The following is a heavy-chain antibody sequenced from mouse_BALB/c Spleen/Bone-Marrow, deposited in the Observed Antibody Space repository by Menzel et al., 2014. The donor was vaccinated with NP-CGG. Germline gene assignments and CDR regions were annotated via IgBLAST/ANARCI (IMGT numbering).Heavy chain of an antibody. CDR2: IWSGGST. CDR1: GFSLASYG. V-gene: IGHV2-2*02. D-gene: IGHD1-2*01. Sequence: VKVEESGPGLVQPSQSLSITCTVSGFSLASYGVHWVRQSPGKGLEWLGVIWSGGSTDYNAAFISRLSISKDNSKSQVFFKMNSLQANDTAIYYCAGITTALAYWGQGTLVTVTA. J-gene: IGHJ3*01. CDR3: AGITTALAY.